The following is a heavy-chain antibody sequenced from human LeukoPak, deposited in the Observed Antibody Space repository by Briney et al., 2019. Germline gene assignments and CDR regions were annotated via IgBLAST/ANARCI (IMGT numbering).Heavy chain of an antibody. CDR2: ISSSGSTI. D-gene: IGHD6-13*01. CDR1: GFXFSDYY. V-gene: IGHV3-11*01. J-gene: IGHJ6*02. Sequence: SCXXXGFXFSDYYMSWIRQAPGKGLEWVSYISSSGSTIYYADSVKGRFTISRDNAKNSLYLQMNSLRAEDTAVYYCARDREQLDVYYYYGMDVWGQGTTVTVSS. CDR3: ARDREQLDVYYYYGMDV.